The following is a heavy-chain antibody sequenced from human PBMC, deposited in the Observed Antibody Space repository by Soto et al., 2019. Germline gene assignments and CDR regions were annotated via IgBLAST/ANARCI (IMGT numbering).Heavy chain of an antibody. J-gene: IGHJ4*02. CDR3: ARQFHYDSSGYYYAY. CDR2: IIPIFGTA. Sequence: ASVKVSCKASGGTFSRNTISWVRQAPGQGLEWMGGIIPIFGTANYAQKFQGRVTITADESTSTAYMELNRLRSEDTAVYYCARQFHYDSSGYYYAYWGQGTLVTVSS. V-gene: IGHV1-69*13. D-gene: IGHD3-22*01. CDR1: GGTFSRNT.